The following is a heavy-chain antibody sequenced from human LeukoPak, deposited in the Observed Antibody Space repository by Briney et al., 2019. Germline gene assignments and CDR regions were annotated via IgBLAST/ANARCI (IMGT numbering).Heavy chain of an antibody. CDR1: GGSISSYY. Sequence: PSETLSLTCTVSGGSISSYYWSWIRQPPGKGLEWIGYIYYSGSTNYNPSLKSRVTISVDTSKNQFSLQLNSVTPEDTAVYYCARTQYSTGLETFDIWGQGTMVTVSS. J-gene: IGHJ3*02. D-gene: IGHD6-19*01. CDR2: IYYSGST. V-gene: IGHV4-59*12. CDR3: ARTQYSTGLETFDI.